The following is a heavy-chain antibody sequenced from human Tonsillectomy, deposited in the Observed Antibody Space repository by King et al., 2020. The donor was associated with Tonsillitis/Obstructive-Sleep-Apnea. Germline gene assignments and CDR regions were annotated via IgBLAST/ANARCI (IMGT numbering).Heavy chain of an antibody. CDR3: ARTWMTLFEYSSSFPYLYYGMDV. CDR1: GGSISSYY. D-gene: IGHD6-6*01. V-gene: IGHV4-59*01. J-gene: IGHJ6*02. CDR2: LYYSGST. Sequence: LQLQESGPGLVKPSETLSLTCTVSGGSISSYYWSWIRQPPGKGLEWIGYLYYSGSTNYNPSLKSRVTISVDTSKNQFSLKLSSVTAADTAVYYCARTWMTLFEYSSSFPYLYYGMDVWGQGTTVTVSS.